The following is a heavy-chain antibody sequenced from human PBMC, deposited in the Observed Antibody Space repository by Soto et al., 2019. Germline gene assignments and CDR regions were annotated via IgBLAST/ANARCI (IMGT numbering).Heavy chain of an antibody. J-gene: IGHJ4*02. D-gene: IGHD5-18*01. CDR3: SRGILV. Sequence: QVQLQESGPGLVKPSQTLSLTCTVSGGSINSGGYCWSWIRQHPGKGLDWIGCISYGGSTSYNPSLKSRVTITVDTSKNQFSLKLTSVTAADTAVYYSSRGILVWGQGALITVSS. CDR2: ISYGGST. CDR1: GGSINSGGYC. V-gene: IGHV4-31*03.